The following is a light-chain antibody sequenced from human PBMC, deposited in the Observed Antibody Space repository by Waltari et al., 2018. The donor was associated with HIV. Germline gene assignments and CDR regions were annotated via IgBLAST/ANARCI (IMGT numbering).Light chain of an antibody. CDR1: QSLLPTDGKTY. J-gene: IGKJ4*01. CDR3: MQSIKLPLT. CDR2: EVS. Sequence: IVLTQTPLSLSVTPGQPASISCKSSQSLLPTDGKTYLYWYLQKAGQPPQLLINEVSNRFSRVPDRFSGGWSGTEFSLKISRVEAEDVGIYYCMQSIKLPLTFGGGTKVEIK. V-gene: IGKV2D-29*01.